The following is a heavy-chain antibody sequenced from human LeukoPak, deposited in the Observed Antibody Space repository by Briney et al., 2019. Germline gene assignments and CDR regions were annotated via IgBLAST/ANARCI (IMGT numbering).Heavy chain of an antibody. CDR1: GFTFSSYA. CDR2: ISGSGGST. CDR3: AKSYYDFWSGYYKYYFDY. D-gene: IGHD3-3*01. V-gene: IGHV3-23*01. Sequence: GGSLRLSCAASGFTFSSYAMSWVRQAPGKGLEWVSAISGSGGSTYYADSVKGRFTISRDNSENTLYLQMNSLRAEDTAVYYCAKSYYDFWSGYYKYYFDYWGQGTLVTVSS. J-gene: IGHJ4*02.